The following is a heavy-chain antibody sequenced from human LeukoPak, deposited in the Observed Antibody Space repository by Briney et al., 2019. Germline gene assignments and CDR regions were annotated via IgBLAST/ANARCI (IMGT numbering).Heavy chain of an antibody. D-gene: IGHD6-19*01. Sequence: SETLSLTCIVSGGSISSYYWSWLRQPPGKGLEWIGYIYYIGSSNSNPSLKSRVTMPVDTSKNHFSLNLSSVTAADTAVYYCARRSSDWSFDYWGQGTLVTVSS. CDR3: ARRSSDWSFDY. CDR2: IYYIGSS. CDR1: GGSISSYY. J-gene: IGHJ4*02. V-gene: IGHV4-59*08.